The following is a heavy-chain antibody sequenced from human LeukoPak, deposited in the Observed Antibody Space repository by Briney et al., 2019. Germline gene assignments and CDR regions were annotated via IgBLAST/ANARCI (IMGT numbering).Heavy chain of an antibody. CDR2: ISGSVGST. D-gene: IGHD1-26*01. Sequence: GGSLRLSCAASGFTFSSYAMSWVRQTPGKGLEWVSAISGSVGSTYYADSVKGRFTISRDNSKNTLYLQMNSLRAEDTAVYYCAKDRRNVGPSVGATGFWFDPWGQGTLVTVSS. CDR3: AKDRRNVGPSVGATGFWFDP. CDR1: GFTFSSYA. J-gene: IGHJ5*02. V-gene: IGHV3-23*01.